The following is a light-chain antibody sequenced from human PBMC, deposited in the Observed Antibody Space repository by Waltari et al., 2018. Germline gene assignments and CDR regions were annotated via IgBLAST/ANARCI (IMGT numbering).Light chain of an antibody. CDR2: SNS. CDR1: NSNIGSHD. V-gene: IGLV1-44*01. J-gene: IGLJ1*01. CDR3: ATWHDGLYD. Sequence: QSVLTQPPSASGAPGQRVTISCSGSNSNIGSHDVNWYQQVPGTAPKLLIYSNSQRPSGVPDRVSGSKSGTSASLAISGLQSEDEAQYYCATWHDGLYDFGTGTKVTVL.